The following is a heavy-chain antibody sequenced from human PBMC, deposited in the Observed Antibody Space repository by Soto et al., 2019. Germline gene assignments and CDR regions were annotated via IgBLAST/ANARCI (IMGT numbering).Heavy chain of an antibody. CDR3: ATFYGGDCTTTTCYGDFDY. CDR1: GGIFNRYS. D-gene: IGHD2-2*01. CDR2: IIPLFGIT. Sequence: QVQLVQSGAEVKKPGSSVKVSCKASGGIFNRYSVSWVRQAPGQGLEWMGRIIPLFGITNYAQKFQGRVMIXADKSTNTAXMEVNGLRSEDTALYYXATFYGGDCTTTTCYGDFDYWGQGTLVTVTS. J-gene: IGHJ4*02. V-gene: IGHV1-69*02.